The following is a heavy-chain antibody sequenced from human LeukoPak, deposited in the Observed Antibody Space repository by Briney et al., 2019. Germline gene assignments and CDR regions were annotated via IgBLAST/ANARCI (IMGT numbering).Heavy chain of an antibody. CDR3: ARDGSGYYYDSSGYYYHGTFDH. CDR2: IYYSGST. D-gene: IGHD3-22*01. V-gene: IGHV4-59*01. J-gene: IGHJ4*02. CDR1: GGSISSYY. Sequence: SETLSLTCTASGGSISSYYWSWIRQPPGKGLEWIGYIYYSGSTNYNPSLKSRVTISVDTSKNQFSLKLSSVTAADTAVYYCARDGSGYYYDSSGYYYHGTFDHWGQGTLVTVSS.